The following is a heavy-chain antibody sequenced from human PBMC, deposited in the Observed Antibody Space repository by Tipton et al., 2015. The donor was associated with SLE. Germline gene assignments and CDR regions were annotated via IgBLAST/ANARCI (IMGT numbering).Heavy chain of an antibody. CDR2: ISSDGSNT. Sequence: SLRLSCAASGFTFSRFAMHWVRQAPGKGLEYASGISSDGSNTYFANSVKGRFTISRDNSKNSLFLQMDSLRAEDKAVYYCTRGGADFWGRGILVTVSS. V-gene: IGHV3-64*01. J-gene: IGHJ4*02. CDR3: TRGGADF. CDR1: GFTFSRFA.